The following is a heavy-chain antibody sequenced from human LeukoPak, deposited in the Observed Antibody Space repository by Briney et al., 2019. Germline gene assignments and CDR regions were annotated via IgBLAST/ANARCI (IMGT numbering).Heavy chain of an antibody. CDR1: GGSISSYY. Sequence: SETLSLTCTVSGGSISSYYWSWIRQPAGKGLEWIGRIYTSGSTNYNPSLKSRVTMSVDTSKNQFSLKLSSVTAADTAVYYCARDSPPMYSSSSNYFDYWGQGTLVTVSS. CDR3: ARDSPPMYSSSSNYFDY. CDR2: IYTSGST. V-gene: IGHV4-4*07. J-gene: IGHJ4*02. D-gene: IGHD6-6*01.